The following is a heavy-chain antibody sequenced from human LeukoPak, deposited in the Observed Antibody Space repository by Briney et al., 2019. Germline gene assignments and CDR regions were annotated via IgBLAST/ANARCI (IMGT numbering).Heavy chain of an antibody. V-gene: IGHV3-74*01. CDR2: INSDGSST. Sequence: PPGGSLRLSCAASGFTFSSYWMHWVRQAPGKGLVWVSRINSDGSSTSYADSVKGRFTISRDNAKNTLYLQMNSLRAEDTAVYYCARRDIAAAGTFDPWGQGTLVTVSS. CDR3: ARRDIAAAGTFDP. CDR1: GFTFSSYW. J-gene: IGHJ5*02. D-gene: IGHD6-13*01.